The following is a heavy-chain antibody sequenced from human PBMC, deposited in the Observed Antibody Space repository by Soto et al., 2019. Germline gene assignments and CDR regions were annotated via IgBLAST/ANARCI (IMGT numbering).Heavy chain of an antibody. V-gene: IGHV3-30-3*01. CDR1: GFTFSSYA. D-gene: IGHD3-3*01. CDR2: ISYDGSNE. CDR3: TRETMTIRLYFDY. Sequence: QVQLVESGGGVVQPGRSLRLSCAASGFTFSSYAMHWVRQAPGKGLEWVAVISYDGSNEYYADSVQGRFTISRDNSKNTLYLQVNSLRAEDTAMYYCTRETMTIRLYFDYWGQGALVTVSS. J-gene: IGHJ4*02.